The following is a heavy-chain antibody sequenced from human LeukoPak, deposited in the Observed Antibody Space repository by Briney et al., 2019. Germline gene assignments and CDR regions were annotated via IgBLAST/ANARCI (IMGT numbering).Heavy chain of an antibody. CDR3: ARQYCTSTTCYHREFDF. CDR2: IYPGDSGS. V-gene: IGHV5-51*01. J-gene: IGHJ4*02. CDR1: GCTFTNYW. Sequence: KRGESLTLSCECSGCTFTNYWIAWVRQTPGKGLEWMGIIYPGDSGSRYSPSFQGLVTISANKSISTAYLQWSSLKASDTSIYYCARQYCTSTTCYHREFDFWGQGTLVTVSS. D-gene: IGHD2/OR15-2a*01.